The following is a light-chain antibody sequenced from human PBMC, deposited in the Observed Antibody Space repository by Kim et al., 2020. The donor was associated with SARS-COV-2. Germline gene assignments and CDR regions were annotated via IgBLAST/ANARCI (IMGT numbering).Light chain of an antibody. CDR2: AAS. V-gene: IGKV1-27*01. CDR1: QGISNY. CDR3: QNYNSAPLT. J-gene: IGKJ4*01. Sequence: ASVGDRVTITCRASQGISNYLVWYQQKPGNVPKLLIYAASTLQSGVPSRFSGSGSGTDFTLTISSLQPEDVATYYCQNYNSAPLTCGGGTKVDIK.